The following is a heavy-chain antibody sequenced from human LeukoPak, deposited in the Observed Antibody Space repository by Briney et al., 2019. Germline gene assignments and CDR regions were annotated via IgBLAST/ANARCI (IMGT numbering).Heavy chain of an antibody. CDR2: IHSSGSA. CDR3: ARDILDVGATHYFDY. V-gene: IGHV4-59*01. Sequence: SETLSLTCTVSGASITTYYWSWIRQPPEKGLEYIGQIHSSGSANYNPSLKSRVAMSLDASKNQFSLTVSSVTAADTAIYYCARDILDVGATHYFDYWGQGSLLTVSS. J-gene: IGHJ4*02. CDR1: GASITTYY. D-gene: IGHD1-26*01.